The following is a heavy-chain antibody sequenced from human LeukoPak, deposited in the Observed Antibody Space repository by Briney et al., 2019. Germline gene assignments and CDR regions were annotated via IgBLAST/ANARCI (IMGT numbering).Heavy chain of an antibody. CDR1: GFTFSSYG. Sequence: GGSLRLSCAASGFTFSSYGMHWVRQAPGKGLEWVAVISYDGSNKYYADSVKGRFTISRDNSKNTLYLQMNSLRAEDTAVYYCAKEQDIVVVPAAMMGFDYWGQGTLVTVSS. J-gene: IGHJ4*02. V-gene: IGHV3-30*18. CDR2: ISYDGSNK. D-gene: IGHD2-2*01. CDR3: AKEQDIVVVPAAMMGFDY.